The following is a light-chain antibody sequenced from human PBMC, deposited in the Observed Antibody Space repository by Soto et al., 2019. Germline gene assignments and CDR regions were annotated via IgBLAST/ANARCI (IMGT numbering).Light chain of an antibody. V-gene: IGLV2-23*02. Sequence: QSALTQAASVSGSPGQSITISCTGTSTDVGSYDLVSWYQQEPGKAPKLMIYEVSKRPSGVSNSFSGSKSGNTASLTISGLQGEDEAYYYGGSYAGSSAYAVFGGGTKLTVL. CDR2: EVS. J-gene: IGLJ3*02. CDR1: STDVGSYDL. CDR3: GSYAGSSAYAV.